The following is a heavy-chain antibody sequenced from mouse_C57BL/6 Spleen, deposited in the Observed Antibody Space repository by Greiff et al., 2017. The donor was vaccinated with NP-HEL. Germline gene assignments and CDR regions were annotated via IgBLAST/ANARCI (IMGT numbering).Heavy chain of an antibody. CDR1: GYTFTDYE. CDR2: IDPETGGT. V-gene: IGHV1-15*01. D-gene: IGHD2-1*01. J-gene: IGHJ2*01. Sequence: QVQLKESGAELVRPGASVTLSCKASGYTFTDYEMHWVKQTPVHGLEWIGAIDPETGGTAYNQKFKGKAILTADKSSSTAYMELRSLTSEDSAVYYCTRGCYGNYFDYWGQGTTLTVSS. CDR3: TRGCYGNYFDY.